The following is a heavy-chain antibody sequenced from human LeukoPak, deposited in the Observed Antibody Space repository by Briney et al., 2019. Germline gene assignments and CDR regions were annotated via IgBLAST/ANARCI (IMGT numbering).Heavy chain of an antibody. D-gene: IGHD3-3*01. V-gene: IGHV3-23*01. Sequence: QSGGSLRLSCAASGFTFSSYAMSWVRQAPGKGLEWVSAISGSGGSTYYADSVKGRFTISRDNSKNTLYLQMNSLRAEDTAVYYCAKEVRKIFGVARGYYYYGMDVWGQGTTVTVSS. J-gene: IGHJ6*02. CDR2: ISGSGGST. CDR1: GFTFSSYA. CDR3: AKEVRKIFGVARGYYYYGMDV.